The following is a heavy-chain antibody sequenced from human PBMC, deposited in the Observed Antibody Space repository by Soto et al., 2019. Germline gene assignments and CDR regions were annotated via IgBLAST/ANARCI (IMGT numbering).Heavy chain of an antibody. CDR3: ARPADVDTAMATYYFDY. D-gene: IGHD5-18*01. J-gene: IGHJ4*02. Sequence: GESLKISCEGSGYPFSYFWIAWVRQMPGKGLEWMGIIYPGDSDTRYSPSFQGQVTISADKSISTAYLQWSSLKASDTAMYYCARPADVDTAMATYYFDYWRQGTLVTVSS. CDR2: IYPGDSDT. V-gene: IGHV5-51*01. CDR1: GYPFSYFW.